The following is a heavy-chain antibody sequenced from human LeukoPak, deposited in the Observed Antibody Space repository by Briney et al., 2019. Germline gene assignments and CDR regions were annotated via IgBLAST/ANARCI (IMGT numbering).Heavy chain of an antibody. CDR2: IYTSGST. CDR3: ARGISSGYYPDAFDI. V-gene: IGHV4-61*02. Sequence: PSETLSLTCTVSGGSISSGSYYWSWIRQPAGKGLEWIGRIYTSGSTNYNPSLKSRVTISVDTSKNQFSLKLSSVTAADTAVYYCARGISSGYYPDAFDIWGQGTMVTVSS. D-gene: IGHD3-22*01. J-gene: IGHJ3*02. CDR1: GGSISSGSYY.